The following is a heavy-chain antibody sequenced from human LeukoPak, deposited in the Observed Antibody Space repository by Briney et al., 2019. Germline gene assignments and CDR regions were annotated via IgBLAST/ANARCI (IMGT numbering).Heavy chain of an antibody. CDR2: ISYDGSNK. CDR1: GFTFSSYA. D-gene: IGHD1-26*01. V-gene: IGHV3-30-3*01. CDR3: ARVSERVGATPWDP. J-gene: IGHJ5*02. Sequence: GSLRLSCAASGFTFSSYAMHWVRQAPGKGLEWVAVISYDGSNKYYADSVKGRFTISRDNAKDSLYLQMNSLRDEDTAVYYCARVSERVGATPWDPWGQGTLVTVSS.